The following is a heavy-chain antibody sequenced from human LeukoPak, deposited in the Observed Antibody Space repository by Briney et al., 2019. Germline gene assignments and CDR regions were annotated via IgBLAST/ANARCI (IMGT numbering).Heavy chain of an antibody. V-gene: IGHV1-18*01. CDR1: GYTFTSYG. J-gene: IGHJ3*02. CDR2: ISAYNGNT. CDR3: AKTGGYYDTSDLYRPDVFDI. Sequence: ASVKVSCKASGYTFTSYGISWVRQAPGQGLEWMGWISAYNGNTNYAQKLQGRVTMTTDTSTSTAYMELRSLRSDDTAVYYCAKTGGYYDTSDLYRPDVFDIWGQGTVVTVSS. D-gene: IGHD3-22*01.